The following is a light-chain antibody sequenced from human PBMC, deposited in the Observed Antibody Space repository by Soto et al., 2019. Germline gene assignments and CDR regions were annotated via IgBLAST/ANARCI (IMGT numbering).Light chain of an antibody. J-gene: IGKJ5*01. V-gene: IGKV3-20*01. Sequence: PGGRVTRSFRASQSVSSSYLTWYQQKPGQAPRLLIYGASTRATGIPDRFSGSGSGTDFTLTIRRLEPEDFAVYYCQQHGSSPQITGGQWTRRAIK. CDR2: GAS. CDR1: QSVSSSY. CDR3: QQHGSSPQIT.